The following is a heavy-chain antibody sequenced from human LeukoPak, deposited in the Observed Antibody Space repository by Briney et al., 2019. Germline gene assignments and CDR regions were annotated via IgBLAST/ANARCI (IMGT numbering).Heavy chain of an antibody. Sequence: SETLSLTCTVSGGSISSTRYYWGWIRQPPGKGLEWIGSIYYSGSTYYNPSLKSRVTISVDTSKNQFSLKLSSVTAADTAVYYCARHPVTGDYYFDYWGQGTLVTVSS. CDR3: ARHPVTGDYYFDY. CDR2: IYYSGST. CDR1: GGSISSTRYY. V-gene: IGHV4-39*01. D-gene: IGHD3-16*01. J-gene: IGHJ4*02.